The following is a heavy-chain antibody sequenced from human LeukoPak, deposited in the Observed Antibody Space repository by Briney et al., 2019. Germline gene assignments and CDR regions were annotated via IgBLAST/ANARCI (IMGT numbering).Heavy chain of an antibody. CDR3: ALLAVASDFDY. CDR2: IGSSGTTI. CDR1: GFPFSIYE. Sequence: PGGSLRLSCAVSGFPFSIYEMNWVRQAPGKGLEWVSNIGSSGTTIYYADSVKGRFSISSDNAKSSLYLQMNSLRVEDTAVYYCALLAVASDFDYWGQGGLVTVSS. V-gene: IGHV3-48*03. J-gene: IGHJ4*02. D-gene: IGHD6-19*01.